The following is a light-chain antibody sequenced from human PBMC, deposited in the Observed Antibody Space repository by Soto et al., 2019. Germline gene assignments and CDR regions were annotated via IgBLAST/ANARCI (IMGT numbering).Light chain of an antibody. V-gene: IGLV2-14*01. J-gene: IGLJ1*01. Sequence: QSALTQPASVSGSPGQSITISCTGTSSDVGGYNYVSWFQQHPGKAPKLMIYEVSDRPSRVSNRFSGSKSGITASLTISGLQAEDEADYFCSSYTRSSTSYVFGTGTKLTVL. CDR1: SSDVGGYNY. CDR3: SSYTRSSTSYV. CDR2: EVS.